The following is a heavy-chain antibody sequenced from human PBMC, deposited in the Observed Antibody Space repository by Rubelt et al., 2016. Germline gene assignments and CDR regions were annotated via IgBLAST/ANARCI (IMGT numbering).Heavy chain of an antibody. CDR3: ATGYSSGWYVAY. J-gene: IGHJ4*02. V-gene: IGHV1-24*01. CDR2: FDPEDGET. CDR1: GYTLTELS. D-gene: IGHD6-19*01. Sequence: QVQLVQSGAEVKKPGASVKVSCKVSGYTLTELSMHWVRQAPGKGLEWMGGFDPEDGETIYAQKFQGRVTITRDTSASTAYMELSSRRSEDTAIYYCATGYSSGWYVAYWGQGTLVTVSS.